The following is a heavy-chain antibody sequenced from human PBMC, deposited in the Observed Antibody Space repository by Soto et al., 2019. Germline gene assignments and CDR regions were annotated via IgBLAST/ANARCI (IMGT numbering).Heavy chain of an antibody. J-gene: IGHJ5*02. CDR1: GYIFTVYY. V-gene: IGHV1-2*02. D-gene: IGHD3-10*01. Sequence: GASVKVSCKASGYIFTVYYMHWVRQAPGQGLEWMGWINPNSGGTNYAQKFQGRVTMTRDTSIRTAYMELSRLRSDDTAVYYCARKGSGSNWLDPWGQGTLVTVS. CDR2: INPNSGGT. CDR3: ARKGSGSNWLDP.